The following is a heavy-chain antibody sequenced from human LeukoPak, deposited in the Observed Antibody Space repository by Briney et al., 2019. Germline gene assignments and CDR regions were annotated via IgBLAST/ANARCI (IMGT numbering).Heavy chain of an antibody. Sequence: TSETLSLTCTVSGGPIGTYFWSWIRQSPGKGLEWIGYIYYIGSTNYNPSLKSRVTISADTSKNQFSLKLSSVTAADTAMYYCARQEHAFHFDYWGQGTLVTVSS. J-gene: IGHJ4*02. CDR3: ARQEHAFHFDY. CDR2: IYYIGST. CDR1: GGPIGTYF. V-gene: IGHV4-59*08. D-gene: IGHD1/OR15-1a*01.